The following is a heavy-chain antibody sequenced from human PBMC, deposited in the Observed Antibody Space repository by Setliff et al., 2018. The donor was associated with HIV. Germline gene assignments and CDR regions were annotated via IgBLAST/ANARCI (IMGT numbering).Heavy chain of an antibody. V-gene: IGHV3-49*04. CDR2: ITSKTYGGTT. J-gene: IGHJ6*03. Sequence: PGGSLRLSCTTSGFTFGDYAMNWVRQAPGKGLEWVGFITSKTYGGTTEYAASVRGRFTISRDDSKSIAYLHMNSLKTEDTALYYCARGGRGDSYYYYMDVWGKGTTVTVSS. CDR1: GFTFGDYA. CDR3: ARGGRGDSYYYYMDV. D-gene: IGHD3-10*01.